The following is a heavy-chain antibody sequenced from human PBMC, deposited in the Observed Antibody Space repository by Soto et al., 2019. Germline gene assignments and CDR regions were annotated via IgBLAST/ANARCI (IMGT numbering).Heavy chain of an antibody. CDR3: ARDRCSGGSCYLSNQFDY. D-gene: IGHD2-15*01. CDR2: MNPNSGNT. Sequence: GSSVKVSCKASGYTFTSYDINWVRQATGQGLEWMGWMNPNSGNTGYAQKFQGRVTMTRNTSIRTAYMELRSLRSEDTAVYYCARDRCSGGSCYLSNQFDYWGQGTLVTVS. V-gene: IGHV1-8*01. CDR1: GYTFTSYD. J-gene: IGHJ4*02.